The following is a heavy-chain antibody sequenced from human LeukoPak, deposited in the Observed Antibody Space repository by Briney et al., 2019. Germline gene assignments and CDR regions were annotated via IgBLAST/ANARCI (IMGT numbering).Heavy chain of an antibody. CDR2: LHYSGST. V-gene: IGHV4-39*01. CDR1: GGSISSSTYY. CDR3: ARGPYPNPRA. J-gene: IGHJ5*02. D-gene: IGHD1-14*01. Sequence: PSETLSLTCTVSGGSISSSTYYWDWIRQPPGKGLEWIGNLHYSGSTYDNPSLKSRVTISVDTSKNQVSLRLSSVTAADTAVYYCARGPYPNPRAWGQGTLVTVSS.